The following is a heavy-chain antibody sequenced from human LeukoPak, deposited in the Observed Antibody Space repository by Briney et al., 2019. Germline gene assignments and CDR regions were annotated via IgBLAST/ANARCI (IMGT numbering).Heavy chain of an antibody. Sequence: PSETLSLTCTVSGGSISTYYWSWIRQPPGKGLEWIGYLYYSGTTNYNPSLKSRVTMSVDTSKNQFSLKLSSVTAADTAVYYCARGRGNFDYWGQGTLVTVSS. V-gene: IGHV4-59*01. CDR3: ARGRGNFDY. CDR2: LYYSGTT. J-gene: IGHJ4*02. CDR1: GGSISTYY.